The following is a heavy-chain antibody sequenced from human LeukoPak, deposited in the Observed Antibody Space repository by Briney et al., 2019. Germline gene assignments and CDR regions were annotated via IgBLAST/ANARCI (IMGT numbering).Heavy chain of an antibody. J-gene: IGHJ4*02. CDR2: ISVGGGSA. D-gene: IGHD4-17*01. Sequence: GGSLRLSCAASGFTFSNYAMSWVRQAPGKGLEWVSVISVGGGSAYYAYYPDSVKGRFIISRDNSKNTLYLRMNNLRVEDTAIYYCAKLGMTTVTPFDYWGQGTLVTVSS. CDR1: GFTFSNYA. CDR3: AKLGMTTVTPFDY. V-gene: IGHV3-23*01.